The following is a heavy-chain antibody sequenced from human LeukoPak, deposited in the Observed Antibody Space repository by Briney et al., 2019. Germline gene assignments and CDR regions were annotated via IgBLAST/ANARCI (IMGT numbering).Heavy chain of an antibody. V-gene: IGHV3-30-3*01. CDR1: GFTFSSYA. D-gene: IGHD2-8*01. CDR3: AKAMVAKYYYGMDV. CDR2: ISYDGSNK. Sequence: GRSLRLSCAASGFTFSSYAMHWVRQAPGKGLEWVAVISYDGSNKYYADSVKGRFTISRDNSKNTLYLQMNSLRAEDTAVYFCAKAMVAKYYYGMDVWGQGTTVTVSS. J-gene: IGHJ6*02.